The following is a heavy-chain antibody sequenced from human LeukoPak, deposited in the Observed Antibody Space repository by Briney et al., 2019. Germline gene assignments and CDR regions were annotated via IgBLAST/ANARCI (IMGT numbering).Heavy chain of an antibody. V-gene: IGHV3-64*01. CDR3: AVAYGGYDWEGGFDY. CDR1: GFTLRSHD. Sequence: GGSQRLSCAASGFTLRSHDMHWVRQAPGKGLEYVSSISTNGGSTYYANSVKGRFTISRDNSKNTLFLQLGSLRAEDMAVYYCAVAYGGYDWEGGFDYWGQGTLVTVYS. D-gene: IGHD5-12*01. J-gene: IGHJ4*02. CDR2: ISTNGGST.